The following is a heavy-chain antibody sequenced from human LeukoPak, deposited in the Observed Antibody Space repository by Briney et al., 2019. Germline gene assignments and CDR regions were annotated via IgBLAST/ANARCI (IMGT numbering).Heavy chain of an antibody. J-gene: IGHJ6*02. V-gene: IGHV4-59*08. Sequence: PSETLSLTCTVSGDXISSYYCSWIRQPPGKGLEWIGYAYYSGSTNYNPSLKSRVTISVDTSKNQFSLKLSSVTAADTAVYYCASRTGRDYYGMDVWGQGTTVTVSS. CDR1: GDXISSYY. D-gene: IGHD3/OR15-3a*01. CDR2: AYYSGST. CDR3: ASRTGRDYYGMDV.